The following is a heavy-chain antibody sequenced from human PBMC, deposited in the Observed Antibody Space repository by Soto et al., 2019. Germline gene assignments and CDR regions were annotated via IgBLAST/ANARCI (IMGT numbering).Heavy chain of an antibody. CDR3: ARVPRYNWNDCAFDI. V-gene: IGHV4-4*02. CDR2: IYHSGST. D-gene: IGHD1-1*01. J-gene: IGHJ3*02. Sequence: SETLSLTCAVSDGSISSSNWWSWVRQPPGKGLEWIGEIYHSGSTNYNPSLKSRVTISVDKSKNQFSLKLSSVTAADTAVYYCARVPRYNWNDCAFDIWGQGTMVTVSS. CDR1: DGSISSSNW.